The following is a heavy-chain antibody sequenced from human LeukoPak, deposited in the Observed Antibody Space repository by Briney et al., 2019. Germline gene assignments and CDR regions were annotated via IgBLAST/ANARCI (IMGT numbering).Heavy chain of an antibody. J-gene: IGHJ4*02. Sequence: GGSLRLSCSASGFTFSSYAMHWVRQAPGKGLEFVSAISTSGGSTYYADSVKGRFTISRDNSKNILYLQMSSLRPEDTAVYYCVKLLVEMRLLLPYFDYWGQGTLVTVSS. V-gene: IGHV3-64D*08. CDR1: GFTFSSYA. D-gene: IGHD3-22*01. CDR2: ISTSGGST. CDR3: VKLLVEMRLLLPYFDY.